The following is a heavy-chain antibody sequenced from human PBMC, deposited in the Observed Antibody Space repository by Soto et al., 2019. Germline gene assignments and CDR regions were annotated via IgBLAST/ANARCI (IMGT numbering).Heavy chain of an antibody. V-gene: IGHV1-69*12. CDR1: GGTFSSYA. D-gene: IGHD5-18*01. Sequence: QVQLVQSGAEVKKPGSSVKVSCKASGGTFSSYAISWVRQAPGQGLEWMGGIIPIFGTANYTQKFQGRVTISADESTSAGNMGLSGVRSEDTAVDYCAVRGELETAAMVRDPLAQFDYWGQGTLVTVS. CDR3: AVRGELETAAMVRDPLAQFDY. CDR2: IIPIFGTA. J-gene: IGHJ4*02.